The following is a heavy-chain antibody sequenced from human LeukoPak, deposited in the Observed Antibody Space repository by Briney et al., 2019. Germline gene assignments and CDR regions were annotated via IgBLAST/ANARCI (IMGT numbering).Heavy chain of an antibody. J-gene: IGHJ5*02. CDR2: IIPIFGTA. CDR3: ARGPLHVALSSGSLKWLNP. Sequence: ASVKVSCKASGGSFRGSTFAWVRQAPGRGLEWMGGIIPIFGTANYALEFQGRATITTDESTSTVYMELSSLRSEDTAMYYCARGPLHVALSSGSLKWLNPWGQGSLVTVSS. D-gene: IGHD3-3*01. CDR1: GGSFRGST. V-gene: IGHV1-69*05.